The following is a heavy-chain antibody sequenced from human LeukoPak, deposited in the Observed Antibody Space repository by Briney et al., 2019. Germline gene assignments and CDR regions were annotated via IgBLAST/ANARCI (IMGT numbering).Heavy chain of an antibody. J-gene: IGHJ4*02. D-gene: IGHD3-10*01. CDR3: ATSTARGYYYGSGSYPFDY. V-gene: IGHV1-24*01. Sequence: ASVKVSCKVSGYTLTELSMHWVRQAPGKGLEWMGVFDPEDGETIYAQKFQGRVTMTEDTSTDTAYMELNSLRSEDTAVYYCATSTARGYYYGSGSYPFDYWGQGTLVTVSS. CDR1: GYTLTELS. CDR2: FDPEDGET.